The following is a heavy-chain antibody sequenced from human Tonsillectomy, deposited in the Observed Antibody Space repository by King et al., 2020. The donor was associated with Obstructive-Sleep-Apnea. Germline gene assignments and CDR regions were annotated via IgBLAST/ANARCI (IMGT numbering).Heavy chain of an antibody. CDR1: GGSISSYY. V-gene: IGHV4-59*08. J-gene: IGHJ4*02. CDR2: IYYSGST. CDR3: AKFSGSGSYTREFDY. D-gene: IGHD3-10*01. Sequence: QLQESGPGLVKPSETLSLTCTVSGGSISSYYWSWIRQPPGKGLEWIGYIYYSGSTNYNPSLKSRVTISVDTSKNQFSLKLSSVTAADTAVYYCAKFSGSGSYTREFDYWGQGTLVTVSS.